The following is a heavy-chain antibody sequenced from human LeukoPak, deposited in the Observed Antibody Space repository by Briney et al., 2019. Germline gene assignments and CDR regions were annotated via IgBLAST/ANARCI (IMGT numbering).Heavy chain of an antibody. CDR2: MNPNSGNT. J-gene: IGHJ4*02. CDR3: ARGPPIAAAGTGDY. D-gene: IGHD6-13*01. CDR1: GYTFTSYD. V-gene: IGHV1-8*01. Sequence: GASVKVSCKASGYTFTSYDINWVRQATGQGLEWMGWMNPNSGNTGYAQKFQGRVTMTRDTSISTAYMELSRLRSDDTAVYYCARGPPIAAAGTGDYWGQGTLVTVSS.